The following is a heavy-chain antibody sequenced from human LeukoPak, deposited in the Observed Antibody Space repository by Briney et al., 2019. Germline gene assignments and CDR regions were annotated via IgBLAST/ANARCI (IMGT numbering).Heavy chain of an antibody. Sequence: PGGSLRLSCIASGFTFDDYAMHRVRQAPGKGLEWVSGISWNSGSIGYADSVKGRFTISRDNAKNSLYLQMNSLRAEDMALYYCAKAVRPPVAGSSAFDIWGQGTMVTVSS. CDR3: AKAVRPPVAGSSAFDI. CDR1: GFTFDDYA. J-gene: IGHJ3*02. CDR2: ISWNSGSI. D-gene: IGHD6-19*01. V-gene: IGHV3-9*03.